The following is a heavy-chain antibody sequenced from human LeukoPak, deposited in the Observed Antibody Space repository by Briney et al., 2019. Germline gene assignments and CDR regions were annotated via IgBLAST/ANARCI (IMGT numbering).Heavy chain of an antibody. D-gene: IGHD3-10*01. CDR1: GGSINSGLYY. J-gene: IGHJ5*01. V-gene: IGHV4-61*02. CDR3: ASEGRGPVIYNGFDS. Sequence: SETLSLTCTVSGGSINSGLYYWSWIRQSAGQGLEWIGRVYSSGSTNYNPPLKGRVTISVDTLKNQFSLMVRSVTAADTAVYYCASEGRGPVIYNGFDSWGQGVLVSVSS. CDR2: VYSSGST.